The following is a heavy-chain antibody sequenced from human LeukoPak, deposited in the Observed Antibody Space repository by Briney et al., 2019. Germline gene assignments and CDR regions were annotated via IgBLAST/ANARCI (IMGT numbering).Heavy chain of an antibody. J-gene: IGHJ4*02. CDR1: GFVFSNYG. V-gene: IGHV3-30*02. Sequence: GGSLRLSCAASGFVFSNYGMHWVRQAPGKGLEWVAFVRYDGSNEYYADSVKGRFTISRDNSKNTLYLQMNRLTTEDTGVYSCAKDSNSGYVSVGPNFWGRGTLVTVSS. CDR3: AKDSNSGYVSVGPNF. D-gene: IGHD5-12*01. CDR2: VRYDGSNE.